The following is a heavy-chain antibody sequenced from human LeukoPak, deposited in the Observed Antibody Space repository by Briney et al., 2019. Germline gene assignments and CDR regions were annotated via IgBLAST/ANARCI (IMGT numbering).Heavy chain of an antibody. D-gene: IGHD2-2*01. V-gene: IGHV3-23*01. CDR2: ISGSGGST. CDR3: AKKGSPGYCSSTSCYFDY. CDR1: GFTFSSYA. Sequence: GGSLRLSCAASGFTFSSYAMSWVRQAPGKGLEWVSAISGSGGSTYYADSVKGRSTISRDNSKNTLYLQMNSLRAEDTAVYYCAKKGSPGYCSSTSCYFDYWGQGTLVTVSS. J-gene: IGHJ4*02.